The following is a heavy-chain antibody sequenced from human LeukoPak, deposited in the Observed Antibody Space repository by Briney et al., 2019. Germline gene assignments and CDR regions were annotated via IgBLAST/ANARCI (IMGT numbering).Heavy chain of an antibody. CDR3: ARGMSTVYYYFDY. CDR1: GFTFSSYW. V-gene: IGHV3-7*01. CDR2: IKQDGSEK. Sequence: GGSLRLSCAASGFTFSSYWMSWVRQAPGKGLEWVADIKQDGSEKYYVDSVKGRFTISRDNAKNSLYLQMNSLRAEDTAVYYCARGMSTVYYYFDYWGQGTLVTVSS. D-gene: IGHD3-10*01. J-gene: IGHJ4*02.